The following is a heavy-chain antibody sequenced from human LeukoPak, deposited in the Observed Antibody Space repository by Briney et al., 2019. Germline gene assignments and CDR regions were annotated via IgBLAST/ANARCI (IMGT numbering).Heavy chain of an antibody. CDR2: IYYSGST. CDR1: GGSISSGGYY. V-gene: IGHV4-31*03. D-gene: IGHD4-17*01. Sequence: SETLSLTCTVSGGSISSGGYYWSWIRQHPGKGLEWIGYIYYSGSTNYNPSLKSRVTISVDTSKNQFSLKLSSVTAADTAAYYCARGYRVTRDFDYWGQGTLVTVSS. CDR3: ARGYRVTRDFDY. J-gene: IGHJ4*02.